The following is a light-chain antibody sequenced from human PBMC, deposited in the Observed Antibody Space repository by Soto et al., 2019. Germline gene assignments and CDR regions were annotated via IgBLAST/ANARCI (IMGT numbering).Light chain of an antibody. CDR3: QQTYSTPLT. CDR1: QSISNY. J-gene: IGKJ4*01. V-gene: IGKV1-39*01. Sequence: DIQMTQSPSSLSASVGDRVTITCRASQSISNYLNWYQQKPGKAPKVLIYAASSLQSGVPSRFSGGGSGTHFTLAISSLQPEDFATYYCQQTYSTPLTFDGGTKVEI. CDR2: AAS.